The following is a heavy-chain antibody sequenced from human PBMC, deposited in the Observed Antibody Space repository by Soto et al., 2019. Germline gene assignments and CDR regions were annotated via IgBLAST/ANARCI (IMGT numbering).Heavy chain of an antibody. Sequence: QITLKASGPPLLKPTQTLTLTCTFSGFSLNTRGVGVGWIRQPPGKALEWLALIFRDDDKRYRPSLNSRLTMAGYASKNQLALTVTKKEPMDTARYYSALPYEGVSVLEMWGQVKMVNVSS. CDR1: GFSLNTRGVG. J-gene: IGHJ3*02. CDR3: ALPYEGVSVLEM. D-gene: IGHD2-8*01. V-gene: IGHV2-5*02. CDR2: IFRDDDK.